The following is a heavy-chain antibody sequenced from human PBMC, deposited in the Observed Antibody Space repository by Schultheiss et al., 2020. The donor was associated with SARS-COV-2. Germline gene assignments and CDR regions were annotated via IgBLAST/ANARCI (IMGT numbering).Heavy chain of an antibody. V-gene: IGHV4-59*12. CDR2: IYYSGST. D-gene: IGHD3-10*01. CDR3: ARDRYYGSGLALVY. J-gene: IGHJ4*02. CDR1: GGSISSYY. Sequence: SETLSLTCTVSGGSISSYYWSWIRQPPGKGLEWIGSIYYSGSTNYNPSLKSRVTISVDTSKNQFSLKLSSVTAADTAVYYCARDRYYGSGLALVYWGQGTLVTVSS.